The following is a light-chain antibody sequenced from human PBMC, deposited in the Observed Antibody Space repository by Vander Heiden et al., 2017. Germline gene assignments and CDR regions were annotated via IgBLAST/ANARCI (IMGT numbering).Light chain of an antibody. CDR3: QKDGSPST. CDR1: QSVSSSY. V-gene: IGKV3-20*01. Sequence: EIVLTQSPGTLSLSPGERATLSCRASQSVSSSYLAWYQQKPGQAPRLLIYGASSRATGIPDRFSGSGSGTDFTLTISRLEPEDFAVYYCQKDGSPSTFGQGTKLEIK. J-gene: IGKJ2*02. CDR2: GAS.